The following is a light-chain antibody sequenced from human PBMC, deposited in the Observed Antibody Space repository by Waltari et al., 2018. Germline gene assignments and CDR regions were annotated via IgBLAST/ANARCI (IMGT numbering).Light chain of an antibody. J-gene: IGLJ2*01. V-gene: IGLV3-21*02. CDR3: QVWDSITVV. CDR2: VDR. Sequence: TQPPPVSVAPGQTDRVTCGGDNIGTKSVNWYQQKPGQAPVPVVSVDRDRPSGIPERFSGSTSGNTATLTISRVEVEDEADYYCQVWDSITVVFGGGTKLIVL. CDR1: NIGTKS.